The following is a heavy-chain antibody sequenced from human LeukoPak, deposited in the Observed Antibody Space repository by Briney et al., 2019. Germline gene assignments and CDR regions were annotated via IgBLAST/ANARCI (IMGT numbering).Heavy chain of an antibody. CDR3: ASDIVATINPNDAFDI. V-gene: IGHV3-21*01. CDR1: GFTFSSYS. Sequence: GGSLRPSCAASGFTFSSYSMNWVRQAPGKGLEWVSSISSSSSYIYYADSVKGRFTISRDNAKNSLYLQMNSLRAEDTAVYYCASDIVATINPNDAFDIWGQGTMVTVSS. J-gene: IGHJ3*02. D-gene: IGHD5-12*01. CDR2: ISSSSSYI.